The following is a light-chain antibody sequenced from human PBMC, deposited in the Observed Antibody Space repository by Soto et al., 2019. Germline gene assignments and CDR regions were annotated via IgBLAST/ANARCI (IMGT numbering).Light chain of an antibody. CDR3: ISYTGSSTSYV. Sequence: QSVLTQPASVSGSPGQSIIISCAGTSGEVGRYNHVAWYQQHPGKAPKLMIYEVTKRPSGVSNRFSGSKSGNTASLNISGLQAEDEADYYCISYTGSSTSYVFGTGTKLTVL. CDR1: SGEVGRYNH. J-gene: IGLJ1*01. CDR2: EVT. V-gene: IGLV2-14*01.